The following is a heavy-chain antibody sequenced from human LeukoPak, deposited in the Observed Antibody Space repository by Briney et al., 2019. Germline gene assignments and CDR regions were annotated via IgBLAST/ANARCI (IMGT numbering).Heavy chain of an antibody. CDR3: ARGSSWYGYNWFDP. V-gene: IGHV3-21*01. CDR1: GFTFSSYS. D-gene: IGHD6-13*01. CDR2: LSSTSSYI. Sequence: PGGSLRLSCAASGFTFSSYSMNWVRQAPGKGLEWVSSLSSTSSYIDYADSVKGRFTISRDNAKNSLYLQMNSQRAEDTAVYYCARGSSWYGYNWFDPWGQGTLVTVSS. J-gene: IGHJ5*02.